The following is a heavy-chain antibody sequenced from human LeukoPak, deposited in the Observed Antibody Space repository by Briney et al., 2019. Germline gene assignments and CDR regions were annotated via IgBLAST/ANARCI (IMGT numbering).Heavy chain of an antibody. Sequence: GGSLRLYCAASGFTFDDYGMTWVRQAPGKGLEWVSGINWNGGATNYADSVQGRFTISRDNAKNSLYLQMNSLRAEDTAFYYCARYYYDSSGYYHPFDYWGQGTLVTVSS. D-gene: IGHD3-22*01. CDR2: INWNGGAT. V-gene: IGHV3-20*04. CDR1: GFTFDDYG. J-gene: IGHJ4*02. CDR3: ARYYYDSSGYYHPFDY.